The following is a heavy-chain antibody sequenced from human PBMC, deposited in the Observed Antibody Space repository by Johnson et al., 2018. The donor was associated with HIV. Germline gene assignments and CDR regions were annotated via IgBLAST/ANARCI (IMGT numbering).Heavy chain of an antibody. CDR2: IGLNGRDQ. CDR1: GFTFSGFV. V-gene: IGHV3-33*08. D-gene: IGHD6-13*01. CDR3: AREQELIGERAFDI. J-gene: IGHJ3*02. Sequence: QVQLVESGGGVVQPGTSLRLSCAASGFTFSGFVLHWVRQVPGKGLEWVSGIGLNGRDQHYADSVKGRFTISRDNAKNTLYLQMNSLRAEDTAVYYCAREQELIGERAFDIWGQGTMVTVSS.